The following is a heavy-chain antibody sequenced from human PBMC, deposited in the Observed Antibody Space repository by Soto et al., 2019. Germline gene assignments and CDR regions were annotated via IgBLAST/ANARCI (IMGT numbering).Heavy chain of an antibody. CDR3: ATEQEVDDYGDYLSRNYYYGMDV. J-gene: IGHJ6*02. Sequence: ASVKVSCKVSGYTLTELSMHWVRQVPGKGLEWMGGFDPEDGETIYAQKFQGRVTMTEDTSTDTAYMELSSLRSEDTAVYYCATEQEVDDYGDYLSRNYYYGMDVWGQGTTVTVSS. D-gene: IGHD4-17*01. CDR1: GYTLTELS. CDR2: FDPEDGET. V-gene: IGHV1-24*01.